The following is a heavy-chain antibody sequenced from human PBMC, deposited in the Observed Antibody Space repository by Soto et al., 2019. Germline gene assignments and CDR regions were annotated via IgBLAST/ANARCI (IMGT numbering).Heavy chain of an antibody. Sequence: VQLMESGGGLVQPGGSLRLSCAFSGFTFSRYWMNWARQVPGKGLEWVARIQTDGSTTNYADSVKGRFTISRDNAKDMLYLEMSSLRVEDTAIYYCTRAHLYNWNYIDFWGQGTLVTVSS. CDR3: TRAHLYNWNYIDF. V-gene: IGHV3-74*01. CDR1: GFTFSRYW. J-gene: IGHJ4*02. D-gene: IGHD1-20*01. CDR2: IQTDGSTT.